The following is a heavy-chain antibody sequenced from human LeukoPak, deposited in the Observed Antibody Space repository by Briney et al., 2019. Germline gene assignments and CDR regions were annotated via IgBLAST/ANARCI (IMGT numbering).Heavy chain of an antibody. Sequence: GGSLRLSCAASGFTFSSYWMSWVRQAPGKGLEWVALISYDGSNKYSADSVKGRFTISRDNSKNTLYLQMNSLRAEDTAVYYCARDYDFWSGYQTNWFDPWGQGTLVTVSS. D-gene: IGHD3-3*01. J-gene: IGHJ5*02. CDR2: ISYDGSNK. CDR3: ARDYDFWSGYQTNWFDP. CDR1: GFTFSSYW. V-gene: IGHV3-30*03.